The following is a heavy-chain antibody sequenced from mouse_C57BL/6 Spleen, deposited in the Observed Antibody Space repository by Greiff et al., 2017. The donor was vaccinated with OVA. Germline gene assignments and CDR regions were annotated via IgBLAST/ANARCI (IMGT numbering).Heavy chain of an antibody. J-gene: IGHJ2*01. CDR2: ICSGGDYI. V-gene: IGHV5-9-1*02. Sequence: DVQLLQSGADLVKPGASLKLSCAASGFTFSSYGMSWVRQTPGKGLEWVAYICSGGDYISYTDTVKGRFTMSRDNVRNTLYLQMSSLKAEDTGMYYCTRDLDDWGKGTTLTVSS. CDR1: GFTFSSYG. CDR3: TRDLDD.